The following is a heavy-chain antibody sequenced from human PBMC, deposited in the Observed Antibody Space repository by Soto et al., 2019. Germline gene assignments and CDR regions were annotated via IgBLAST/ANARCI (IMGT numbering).Heavy chain of an antibody. CDR3: ARTVRYCSGGSCYWFDP. Sequence: QVQLVQSGAEVKKPGSSVKVSCKASGGPFSSYAISWVRRAPGQGLEWMGGIIPIFGTANYAQKFQGRVTITADESTSTAYMELSSLRSEDTAVYYCARTVRYCSGGSCYWFDPWGQGTLVTVSS. V-gene: IGHV1-69*01. CDR1: GGPFSSYA. D-gene: IGHD2-15*01. J-gene: IGHJ5*02. CDR2: IIPIFGTA.